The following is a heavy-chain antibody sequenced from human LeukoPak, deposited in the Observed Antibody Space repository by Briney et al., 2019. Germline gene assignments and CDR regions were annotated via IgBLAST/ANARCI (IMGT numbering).Heavy chain of an antibody. Sequence: GGSLRLACAASGFTFSNYGMTWVRQAPGKGLEWVSGISGSGGTTYDADSVKGRFTVSRDNSKNILYLQMNSLRADDTAVYFCAKTQGYFDYWGQGTLVTVSS. CDR3: AKTQGYFDY. CDR1: GFTFSNYG. J-gene: IGHJ4*02. V-gene: IGHV3-23*01. CDR2: ISGSGGTT.